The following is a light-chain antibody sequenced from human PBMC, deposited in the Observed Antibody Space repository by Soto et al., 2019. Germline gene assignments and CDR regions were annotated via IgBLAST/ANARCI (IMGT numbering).Light chain of an antibody. Sequence: DIQMTQSPSSLSASVGDRVTITCQSSQGIRNFLNWYQQKPGKAPKLLIYDASNLETGVPSRFSGSGSGTDFAFTISSLQPEDVATYYCQQYHSRLTFGGGTKVEIE. CDR3: QQYHSRLT. CDR2: DAS. V-gene: IGKV1-33*01. CDR1: QGIRNF. J-gene: IGKJ4*01.